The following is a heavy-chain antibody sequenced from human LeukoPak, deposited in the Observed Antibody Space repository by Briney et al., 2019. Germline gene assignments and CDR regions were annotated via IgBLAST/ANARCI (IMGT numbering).Heavy chain of an antibody. V-gene: IGHV3-73*01. CDR3: TSSPYCSGGSCSDYYYYMDV. CDR2: IRSKANSYAT. CDR1: GFTFSGSA. Sequence: GGSLKLSCAASGFTFSGSAMHWVRQASGKGLECVGRIRSKANSYATAYAASVKGRFTISRDDSKNTAYLQMNSLKTEDTAVYYCTSSPYCSGGSCSDYYYYMDVWGKGTTVTVSS. J-gene: IGHJ6*03. D-gene: IGHD2-15*01.